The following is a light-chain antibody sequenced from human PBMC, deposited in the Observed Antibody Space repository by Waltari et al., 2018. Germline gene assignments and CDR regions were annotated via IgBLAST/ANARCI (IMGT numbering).Light chain of an antibody. CDR3: QQYNLYPLS. Sequence: DVQMTQSPSTLSASVGDRVTISCRASESVGSWLAWYQQKPGGAPNRIIYQATTLQPGGPSRFTGSGSGTDFSLTIRTLQPDDFGTYYCQQYNLYPLSFGGGTRIEIK. V-gene: IGKV1-5*03. CDR2: QAT. J-gene: IGKJ4*01. CDR1: ESVGSW.